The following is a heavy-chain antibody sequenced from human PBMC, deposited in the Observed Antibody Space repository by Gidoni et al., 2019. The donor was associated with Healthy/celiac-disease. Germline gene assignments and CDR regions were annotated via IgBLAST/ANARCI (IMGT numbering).Heavy chain of an antibody. D-gene: IGHD6-13*01. CDR3: ARDGPFRIAAAQGAFDI. CDR1: GFTFSSSA. J-gene: IGHJ3*02. Sequence: QVQLVESGGGVVQPGRSLRLSCAASGFTFSSSAMHWVRQAPGKGLEWVAVISYDGSNKYYADSVKGRFTISRDNSKNTLYLQMNSLRAEDTAVYYCARDGPFRIAAAQGAFDIWGQGTMVTVSS. CDR2: ISYDGSNK. V-gene: IGHV3-30*01.